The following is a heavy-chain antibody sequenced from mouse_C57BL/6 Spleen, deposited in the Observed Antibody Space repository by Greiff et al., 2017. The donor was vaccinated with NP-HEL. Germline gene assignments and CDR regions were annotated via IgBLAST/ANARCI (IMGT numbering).Heavy chain of an antibody. Sequence: VQLQQSGAELVRPGASVKLSCTASGFNIKDYYMHWVKQRPEQGLEWIGRIDPEDGDTEYAPKFKGKATMTADTSSNTAYLQLSSLTSEDTAVYYCTTDYGSSYRFAYWGQGTLVTVSA. J-gene: IGHJ3*01. CDR2: IDPEDGDT. CDR3: TTDYGSSYRFAY. V-gene: IGHV14-1*01. CDR1: GFNIKDYY. D-gene: IGHD1-1*01.